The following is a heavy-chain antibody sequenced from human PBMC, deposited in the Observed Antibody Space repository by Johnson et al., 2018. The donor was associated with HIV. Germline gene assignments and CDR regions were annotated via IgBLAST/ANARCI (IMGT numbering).Heavy chain of an antibody. D-gene: IGHD3-22*01. CDR1: GFTFSSYG. CDR3: ARDREIVVHAGAFDI. J-gene: IGHJ3*02. Sequence: VQLVESGGGVVQPGRSLRLSCAASGFTFSSYGMHWVRQAPGKGLEWVALIWYDGSYKYYADSVKGRFTISRDNSKNTLYLQMNSLRAEDTAVYYCARDREIVVHAGAFDIWGQGTIVTVSS. V-gene: IGHV3-33*01. CDR2: IWYDGSYK.